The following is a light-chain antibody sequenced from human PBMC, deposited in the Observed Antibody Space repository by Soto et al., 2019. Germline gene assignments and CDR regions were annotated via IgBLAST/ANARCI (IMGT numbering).Light chain of an antibody. CDR2: GAS. CDR3: QQYNNWPPVT. V-gene: IGKV3-15*01. CDR1: QRVGSN. J-gene: IGKJ5*01. Sequence: EIVMTQSQASLSGSPCGRPSLSWRASQRVGSNLAWYQQKAGQAPRLLIYGASTRATGIPARFSGSGSATEFTLTISSLQSEDFALYYCQQYNNWPPVTFGQGTRLEIK.